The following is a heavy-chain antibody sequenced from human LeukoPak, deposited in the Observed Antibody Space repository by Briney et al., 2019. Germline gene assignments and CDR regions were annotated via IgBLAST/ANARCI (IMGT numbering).Heavy chain of an antibody. CDR3: AKDPYFWSQWGMGYFDY. CDR1: GYTFTSYG. CDR2: ISAYNGNT. J-gene: IGHJ4*02. V-gene: IGHV1-18*01. Sequence: ASVKVSCKASGYTFTSYGISWVRQAPGQGLEWMGWISAYNGNTNYAQKLQGRVTMTTDTSTSTAYMELRSLRSDDTAVYYCAKDPYFWSQWGMGYFDYWGQGTLVTVSS. D-gene: IGHD3-3*01.